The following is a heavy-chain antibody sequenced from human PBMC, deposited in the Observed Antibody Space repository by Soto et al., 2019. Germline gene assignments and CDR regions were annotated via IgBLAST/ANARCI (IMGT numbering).Heavy chain of an antibody. V-gene: IGHV1-69*06. CDR1: GGTFSSYA. D-gene: IGHD2-8*01. CDR3: ARDSYCTNGVCTTYYYYYYGMDV. Sequence: QVQLVQSGAEVKKPGSSVKVSCKASGGTFSSYAISWVRQAPGQGLEWMGGIIPIFGTANYAQKFQGRVTITADNSTSTAYMALSSLRSEDTAVYYCARDSYCTNGVCTTYYYYYYGMDVWGQGTTVTVSS. J-gene: IGHJ6*02. CDR2: IIPIFGTA.